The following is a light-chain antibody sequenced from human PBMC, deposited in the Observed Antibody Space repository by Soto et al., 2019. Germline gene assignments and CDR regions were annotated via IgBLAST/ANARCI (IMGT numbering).Light chain of an antibody. J-gene: IGLJ1*01. V-gene: IGLV1-44*01. CDR2: RTV. Sequence: QSVLTQSPSASGTPGQRVTMSCSGSASNIGSKAVNWYQQFPGTAPKLIIYRTVERPSGVPARFYGSKSGTSASLAINGLQSEDKADYYCAAWDDRVDEYVFGTGTKVTVL. CDR1: ASNIGSKA. CDR3: AAWDDRVDEYV.